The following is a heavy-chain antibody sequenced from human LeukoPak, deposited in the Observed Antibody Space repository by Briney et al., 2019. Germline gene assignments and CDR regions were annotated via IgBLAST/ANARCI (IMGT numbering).Heavy chain of an antibody. CDR2: VNLQGST. J-gene: IGHJ3*02. CDR3: ARGFYDSSGYYYVDAFDI. V-gene: IGHV4-4*02. D-gene: IGHD3-22*01. CDR1: GGSITQTNY. Sequence: SGTLSLTCDVSGGSITQTNYWTWVRQPPGKGLEWIGEVNLQGSTNYSPSLMGRVAISVDTSENHVSLQLTSVTAADTAVYYCARGFYDSSGYYYVDAFDIWGQGTMVTVSS.